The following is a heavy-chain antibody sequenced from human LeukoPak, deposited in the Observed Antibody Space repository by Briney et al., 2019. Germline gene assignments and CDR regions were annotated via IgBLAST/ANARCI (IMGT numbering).Heavy chain of an antibody. CDR3: ARGYYGSGSPNWFDP. CDR2: ISSSSSYI. D-gene: IGHD3-10*01. J-gene: IGHJ5*02. Sequence: PGRSLRLSCAASGFTFDDYAMHWVRQAPGKGLEWVSSISSSSSYIYYADSVKGRFTISRDNAKNSLYLQMNSLRAEDTAVYYCARGYYGSGSPNWFDPWGQGTLVTVSS. V-gene: IGHV3-21*01. CDR1: GFTFDDYA.